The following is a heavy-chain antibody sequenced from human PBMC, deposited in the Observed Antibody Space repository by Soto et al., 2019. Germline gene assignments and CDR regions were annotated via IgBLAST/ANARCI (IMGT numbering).Heavy chain of an antibody. CDR1: GFTFNNYN. V-gene: IGHV3-21*01. J-gene: IGHJ4*02. D-gene: IGHD3-22*01. Sequence: EVQLVESGGGLVKPGGSLRLSCAASGFTFNNYNMNWVRQAPGKGLEWVSLISSSSNYIYYVDSVKGRFTISRDNAKNSLYLQMNSLRAEDTAMYYCARGGYYYDSSGYLPSDYWGQGTLVTVSS. CDR2: ISSSSNYI. CDR3: ARGGYYYDSSGYLPSDY.